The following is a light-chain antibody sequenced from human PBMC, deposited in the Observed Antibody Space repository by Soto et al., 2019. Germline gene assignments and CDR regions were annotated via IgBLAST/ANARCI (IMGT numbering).Light chain of an antibody. CDR3: QQYNNWPPWT. V-gene: IGKV3-15*01. J-gene: IGKJ1*01. CDR2: GAS. CDR1: QSVSSN. Sequence: EIVMTQSPATLSVSPGERAALSCRASQSVSSNLAWYQQKPGQAPRLLLYGASTRATCIPARFSGSGSGTEFTLTISSLQSEDFAVYYCQQYNNWPPWTFGQGTKVEI.